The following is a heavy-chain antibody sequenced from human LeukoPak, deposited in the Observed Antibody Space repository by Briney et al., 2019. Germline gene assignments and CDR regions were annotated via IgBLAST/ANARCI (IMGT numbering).Heavy chain of an antibody. D-gene: IGHD2-2*01. CDR2: IIPIFGTA. J-gene: IGHJ4*02. CDR3: ARGVVPAAIPFDY. CDR1: GGTFSSYA. V-gene: IGHV1-69*01. Sequence: GASVKVSCKASGGTFSSYAISWVRQAPGQGLEWMGGIIPIFGTANYAQKFQGRVTITADESTSTAYMELSSLRSEDTAVYYCARGVVPAAIPFDYWGQGTLVTVSS.